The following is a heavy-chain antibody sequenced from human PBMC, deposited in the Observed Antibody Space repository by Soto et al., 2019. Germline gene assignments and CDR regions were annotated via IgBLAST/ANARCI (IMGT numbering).Heavy chain of an antibody. CDR3: ARQGFGPLHGLVDV. D-gene: IGHD3-10*01. Sequence: QVQLQESGPGLVKPSETLSLSCTVSGGSINSYYWSWTRQSPGKRMEWIGYVHHSWGSSYNPSLQSRVAISLDTSKSQFSLKVTSVTATDTAVYYCARQGFGPLHGLVDVWGQGTTVTVSS. CDR1: GGSINSYY. V-gene: IGHV4-59*08. CDR2: VHHSWGS. J-gene: IGHJ6*02.